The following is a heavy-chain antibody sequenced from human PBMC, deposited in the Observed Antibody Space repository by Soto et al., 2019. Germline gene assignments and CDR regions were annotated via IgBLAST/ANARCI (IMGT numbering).Heavy chain of an antibody. J-gene: IGHJ6*03. CDR3: ARRGDSGYDYHYYYDMDV. CDR2: IYYSGST. D-gene: IGHD5-12*01. V-gene: IGHV4-59*08. Sequence: SETLSRTCTVSGGSISRYYWSWIRQPPGKGLEWIGYIYYSGSTNYNPSLKSRVTISVDTSKNQFSLKLSSVTAADTAVYYCARRGDSGYDYHYYYDMDVWGKGTTVTVSS. CDR1: GGSISRYY.